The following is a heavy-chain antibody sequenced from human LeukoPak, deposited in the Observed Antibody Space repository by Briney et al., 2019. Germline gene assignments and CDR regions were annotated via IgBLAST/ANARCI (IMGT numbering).Heavy chain of an antibody. D-gene: IGHD3-10*01. CDR3: ARDTSMVRGVIIPNDY. Sequence: GGSLRLSCAASGFTFSSYSMNGVRQAAGKGLEGVSSISSSSSYIYYADSVKGRFTISRDNAKNSLYLQMNSLRAEDTAVYYCARDTSMVRGVIIPNDYWGQGTLVTVSS. CDR2: ISSSSSYI. J-gene: IGHJ4*02. CDR1: GFTFSSYS. V-gene: IGHV3-21*01.